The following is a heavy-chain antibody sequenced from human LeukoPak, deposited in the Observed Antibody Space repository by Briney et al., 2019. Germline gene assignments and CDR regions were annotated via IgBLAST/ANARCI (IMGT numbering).Heavy chain of an antibody. V-gene: IGHV1-69*13. CDR1: GGTCSSYA. CDR2: IIPIFGTA. CDR3: ARGHTKARREYDYVWGSYRPSDNNYYYYYMDV. Sequence: SVKLSCKASGGTCSSYAISWVRQAPGQGLEWMGGIIPIFGTANCAQKFQGRVTITADESKSTDYMLLMSLRSEDTAVYYGARGHTKARREYDYVWGSYRPSDNNYYYYYMDVWGKGTTVTISS. D-gene: IGHD3-16*02. J-gene: IGHJ6*03.